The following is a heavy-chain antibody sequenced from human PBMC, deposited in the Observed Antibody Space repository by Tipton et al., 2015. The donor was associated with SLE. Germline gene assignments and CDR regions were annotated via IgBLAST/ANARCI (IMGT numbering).Heavy chain of an antibody. CDR2: IDPHGSEK. V-gene: IGHV3-7*01. CDR3: VSLLEYYYDSSGYTTDY. CDR1: GFTFSNKYW. D-gene: IGHD3-22*01. Sequence: SLRLSCTASGFTFSNKYWLSWVRQAPGKGLECVATIDPHGSEKSYVDSVRGRFTISRDNAKNSLYLQMNSLRAEDTAVYYCVSLLEYYYDSSGYTTDYWGQGTLVTVSS. J-gene: IGHJ4*02.